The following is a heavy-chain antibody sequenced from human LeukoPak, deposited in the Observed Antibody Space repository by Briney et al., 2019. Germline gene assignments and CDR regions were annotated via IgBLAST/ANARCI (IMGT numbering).Heavy chain of an antibody. CDR1: GYTFTGYS. Sequence: ASVKVSCKASGYTFTGYSMHWVRQAPGQGLEWMGWINPNSGATNYVQKFQGRVTMTRDTPISTAYMELSRLRSDDTAVYYCATSGSYRIIDYWGQGTLVTVSS. CDR2: INPNSGAT. D-gene: IGHD1-26*01. J-gene: IGHJ4*02. CDR3: ATSGSYRIIDY. V-gene: IGHV1-2*02.